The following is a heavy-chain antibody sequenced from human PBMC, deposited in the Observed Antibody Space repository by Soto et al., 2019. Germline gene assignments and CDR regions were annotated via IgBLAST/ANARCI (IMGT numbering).Heavy chain of an antibody. J-gene: IGHJ4*02. Sequence: QIQLVESGGDVVQPGKSLRLSCAASGFNFGFFGMHWVRQAPGKGLEWVAFISGDGINTQYADSVRGRFTLSRDCSRKTMYLQMDSLRDEDTALYYCARCNLSFDFDSWGLGTLVTVSS. CDR3: ARCNLSFDFDS. CDR1: GFNFGFFG. V-gene: IGHV3-30*03. CDR2: ISGDGINT. D-gene: IGHD1-26*01.